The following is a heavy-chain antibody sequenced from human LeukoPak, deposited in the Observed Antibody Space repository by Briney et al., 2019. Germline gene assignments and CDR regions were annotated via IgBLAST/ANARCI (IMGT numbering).Heavy chain of an antibody. CDR1: GYTFTSYY. D-gene: IGHD5-12*01. J-gene: IGHJ4*02. CDR3: ATSVNIGDIATPDY. Sequence: ASVKVSCKASGYTFTSYYMHWVRQAPGQGLEWMGIINPSGGSTSYAQKFQGRVTITADKSTSAAYMYLSSLRSEDTAVYYCATSVNIGDIATPDYWGQGTLVTVSS. CDR2: INPSGGST. V-gene: IGHV1-46*01.